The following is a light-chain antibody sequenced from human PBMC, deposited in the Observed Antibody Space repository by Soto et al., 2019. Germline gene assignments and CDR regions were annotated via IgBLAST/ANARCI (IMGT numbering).Light chain of an antibody. CDR1: QSINNW. V-gene: IGKV1-5*03. J-gene: IGKJ2*01. CDR3: EEYDNYSST. CDR2: EAS. Sequence: DLQITQSPSTLSASVGDRVTITCRASQSINNWLAWSQQKPGKAPKLLLYEASSLLSGVPSRFSGGGSRTEFTITISSLQPDDFADYYCEEYDNYSSTFGQGTQLDI.